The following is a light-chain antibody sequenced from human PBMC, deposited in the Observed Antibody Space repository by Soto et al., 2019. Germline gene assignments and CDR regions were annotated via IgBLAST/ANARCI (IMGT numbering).Light chain of an antibody. CDR3: QQYNNWPWT. Sequence: AIRMTQSPSSFSASTVGRVTITFLASQGFSSYLAWHQQKPGKAPNLLIYAASTLQSGVPSRFSGSGSGTEFTLTISSLQSDDFAVYYCQQYNNWPWTVGQGTKVDIK. V-gene: IGKV1-8*01. CDR2: AAS. J-gene: IGKJ1*01. CDR1: QGFSSY.